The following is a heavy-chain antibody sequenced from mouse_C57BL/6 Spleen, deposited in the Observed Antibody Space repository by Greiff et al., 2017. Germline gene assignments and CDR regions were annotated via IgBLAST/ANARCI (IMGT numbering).Heavy chain of an antibody. D-gene: IGHD3-3*01. CDR2: ISSGSSTI. J-gene: IGHJ2*01. V-gene: IGHV5-17*01. CDR1: GFTFSDYG. CDR3: ARLGTEDFDY. Sequence: EVHLVESGGGLVKPGGSLKLSCAASGFTFSDYGMHWVRQAPEKGLEWVAYISSGSSTIYYADPVKGRFTISRDNAKNTLFLQMTSLRSEDTAMYYCARLGTEDFDYWGQGTTLTVSS.